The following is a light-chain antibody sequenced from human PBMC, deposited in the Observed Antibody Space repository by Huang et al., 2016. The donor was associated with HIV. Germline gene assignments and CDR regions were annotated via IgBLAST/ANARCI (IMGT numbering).Light chain of an antibody. CDR2: GAF. Sequence: EIVMTQSPATLSVSPGERVTLSCRASQSISSNLAWYQQNPGQAPRLLIFGAFTRASGIPARFGGSGSVTEFTLTISSLQPEDFAVYYCQQYNDWPPIFGPGTKVDL. CDR1: QSISSN. V-gene: IGKV3-15*01. J-gene: IGKJ3*01. CDR3: QQYNDWPPI.